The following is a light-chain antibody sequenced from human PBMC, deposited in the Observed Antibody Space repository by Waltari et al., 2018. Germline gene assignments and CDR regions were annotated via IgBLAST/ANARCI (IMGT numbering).Light chain of an antibody. Sequence: EIVLTQSPATLSLSPGGRATLSCRASQSVGTYLAWYQQKPGQAPRLLIYDASNRATGVPARFSGSGSETDFTLTISSLEPEDFAVYYCQQRTNWQGLTFGGGTKVEIK. CDR3: QQRTNWQGLT. V-gene: IGKV3-11*01. CDR1: QSVGTY. J-gene: IGKJ4*01. CDR2: DAS.